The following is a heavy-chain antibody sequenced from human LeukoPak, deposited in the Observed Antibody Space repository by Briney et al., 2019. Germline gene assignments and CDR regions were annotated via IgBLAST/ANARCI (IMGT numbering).Heavy chain of an antibody. CDR3: AKEAGYSYGFDY. V-gene: IGHV3-30*18. CDR2: ISYDGSNK. D-gene: IGHD5-18*01. Sequence: GGSLRLSCAASGFTFSNYGIHWVRQAPGKGLEWVAVISYDGSNKYYADPVKGRCTISRDKSKNTVYLQMNSLRAEDTAVYYCAKEAGYSYGFDYWGQGTLVTVSS. CDR1: GFTFSNYG. J-gene: IGHJ4*02.